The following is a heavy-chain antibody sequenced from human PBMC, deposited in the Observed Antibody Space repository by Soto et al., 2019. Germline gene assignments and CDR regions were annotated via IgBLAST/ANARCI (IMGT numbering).Heavy chain of an antibody. D-gene: IGHD3-22*01. J-gene: IGHJ4*02. CDR2: IYYSGST. V-gene: IGHV4-31*03. Sequence: SETLSLTCTVSGGSISSDGHYWSWIRQHPGKGLEWIGYIYYSGSTHYNPSVKSRVTISVDTSKNQFSLKLSSVTAADTAVYYCARDVRGYYYDTTGYLDYWGQGTLVTVSS. CDR1: GGSISSDGHY. CDR3: ARDVRGYYYDTTGYLDY.